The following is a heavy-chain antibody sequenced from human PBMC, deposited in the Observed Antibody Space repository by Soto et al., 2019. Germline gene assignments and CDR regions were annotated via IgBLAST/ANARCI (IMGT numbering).Heavy chain of an antibody. V-gene: IGHV3-23*01. CDR3: AKALGDNKKYCRSTSCYYHYSYGMDV. D-gene: IGHD2-2*01. CDR1: GFTFSSYA. CDR2: ISGSGGST. Sequence: GGSLRLSCAASGFTFSSYAMSWVRQAPGKGLEWVSAISGSGGSTYYADSVKGRFTISRDNSKNTLYLQMNSLRAEDTAVYYSAKALGDNKKYCRSTSCYYHYSYGMDVWGQGTTVTVPS. J-gene: IGHJ6*02.